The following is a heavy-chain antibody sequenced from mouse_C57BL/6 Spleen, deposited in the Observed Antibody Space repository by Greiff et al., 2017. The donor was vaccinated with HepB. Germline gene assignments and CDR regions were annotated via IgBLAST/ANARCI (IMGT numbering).Heavy chain of an antibody. CDR1: GFNIKDDY. J-gene: IGHJ4*01. CDR2: IDPENGDT. D-gene: IGHD1-1*01. Sequence: VQLQQSGAELVRPGASVKLSCTASGFNIKDDYMHWVKQRPEQGLEWIGWIDPENGDTEYASKFQGKATITADTSSNTAYLQLSSLTSEDTAVYYCTTGPITGYAMDYWGQGTSVTVSS. V-gene: IGHV14-4*01. CDR3: TTGPITGYAMDY.